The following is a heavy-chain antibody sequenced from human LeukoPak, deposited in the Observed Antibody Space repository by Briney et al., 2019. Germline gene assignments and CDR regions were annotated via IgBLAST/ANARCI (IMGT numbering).Heavy chain of an antibody. D-gene: IGHD6-19*01. CDR1: GFTFSGSA. J-gene: IGHJ3*02. Sequence: GGSLRLSCAASGFTFSGSAMHWVRQASGKGLEWVGRIRSKANSYATAYAASVKGRFTISRDDSKNTAYLQMNSLKTEDTAVYYCTRPEAGTRAFDIWGQGTMVTVSS. CDR3: TRPEAGTRAFDI. CDR2: IRSKANSYAT. V-gene: IGHV3-73*01.